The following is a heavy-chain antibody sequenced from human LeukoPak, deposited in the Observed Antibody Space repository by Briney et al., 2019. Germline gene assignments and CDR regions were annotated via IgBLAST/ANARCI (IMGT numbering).Heavy chain of an antibody. V-gene: IGHV1-69*01. D-gene: IGHD3-3*01. CDR3: ASSPGPIFGVVIGDAFDI. J-gene: IGHJ3*02. CDR2: IIPIFGTA. Sequence: GASVKVSCKASGGTFSSYAISWVRQAPGQGLEWMGGIIPIFGTANYAQKFQGRVTITADESTSTAYMELSSLRSEDTAVYYCASSPGPIFGVVIGDAFDIWGQGTMVTVSS. CDR1: GGTFSSYA.